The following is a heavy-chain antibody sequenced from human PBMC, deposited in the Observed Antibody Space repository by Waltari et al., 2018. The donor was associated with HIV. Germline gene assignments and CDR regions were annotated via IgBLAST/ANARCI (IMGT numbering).Heavy chain of an antibody. CDR2: IYYSGST. CDR3: ARDPGSFYGDYGAFDY. J-gene: IGHJ4*02. V-gene: IGHV4-61*01. CDR1: GGSVSSGSYY. D-gene: IGHD4-17*01. Sequence: QVQLQESGPGLVKPSETLSLTCTVSGGSVSSGSYYWSWIRQPPGKGLEWIGYIYYSGSTNYNPSLKSRVTISVDTSKNQFSLKLSSVTAADTAVYYCARDPGSFYGDYGAFDYWGQGTLVTVSS.